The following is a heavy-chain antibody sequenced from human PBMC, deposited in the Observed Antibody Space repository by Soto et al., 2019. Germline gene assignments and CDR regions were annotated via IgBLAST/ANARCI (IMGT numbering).Heavy chain of an antibody. CDR3: ARPAVAFYYYGMDV. CDR2: ISYDGSET. CDR1: GFTFSTYA. J-gene: IGHJ6*02. Sequence: GGSLRLSCVASGFTFSTYAMQWVRQTPGKGLDWVALISYDGSETDYADSVQGRFTISRDNPKNTLFLQMNSLRAEGTALYYCARPAVAFYYYGMDVWGQGTTVTVSS. D-gene: IGHD6-19*01. V-gene: IGHV3-30-3*01.